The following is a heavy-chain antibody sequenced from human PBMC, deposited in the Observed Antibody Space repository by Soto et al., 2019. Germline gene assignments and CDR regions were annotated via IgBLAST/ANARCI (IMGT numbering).Heavy chain of an antibody. D-gene: IGHD3-9*01. CDR1: GGSSSSYY. CDR2: IYYSGST. Sequence: SETLSLTCTVAGGSSSSYYWSWIRQTPGKGLEWIGYIYYSGSTNYNPSLKSRVTISVDTSKNQFSLKLSSVTAADTAVYYCARVGYYDILTGYLFDYWGQGTLVTVSS. V-gene: IGHV4-59*01. CDR3: ARVGYYDILTGYLFDY. J-gene: IGHJ4*02.